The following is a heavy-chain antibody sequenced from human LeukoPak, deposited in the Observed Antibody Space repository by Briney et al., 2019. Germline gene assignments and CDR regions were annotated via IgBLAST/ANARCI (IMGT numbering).Heavy chain of an antibody. CDR3: ARERQWLANYGMDV. J-gene: IGHJ6*02. V-gene: IGHV7-4-1*02. CDR1: GYTFTSYA. D-gene: IGHD6-19*01. Sequence: GASVKVSCTASGYTFTSYAMNWVRQAPGQGLEWMGWINTNTGNPTYAQGFTGRFVFSLDTSVSTAYLQISSLMAEDTAVYYCARERQWLANYGMDVWGQGTTVTVSS. CDR2: INTNTGNP.